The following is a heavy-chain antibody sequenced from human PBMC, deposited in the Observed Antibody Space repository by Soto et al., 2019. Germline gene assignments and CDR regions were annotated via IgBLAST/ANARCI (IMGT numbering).Heavy chain of an antibody. J-gene: IGHJ5*02. Sequence: QVQLLQSGAEMKQPGASVKVSCRTSGYTFTAFYLHWLRRAPGQGLEWMGWINPKTGVTNYTQNFQCWVTMTRDTSISTAYLELRRLRPAKTSFYFCASDRHAYGVSTGSVVGWLDPWGQGTLVTVTS. CDR3: ASDRHAYGVSTGSVVGWLDP. CDR1: GYTFTAFY. CDR2: INPKTGVT. V-gene: IGHV1-2*04. D-gene: IGHD4-17*01.